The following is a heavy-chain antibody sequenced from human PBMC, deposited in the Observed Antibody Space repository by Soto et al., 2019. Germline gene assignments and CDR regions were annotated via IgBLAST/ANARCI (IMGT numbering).Heavy chain of an antibody. Sequence: GGSLRLSCAASGFPFSSYGMHWVRQAPGKGLEWVAVISYDGSNKYYADSVKGRFTISRDNSKNTLYLQMNSLRAEDTAVYYCAKERCSGGSCYFYYYGMDVWGQGTTVTVSS. J-gene: IGHJ6*02. CDR1: GFPFSSYG. D-gene: IGHD2-15*01. CDR3: AKERCSGGSCYFYYYGMDV. CDR2: ISYDGSNK. V-gene: IGHV3-30*18.